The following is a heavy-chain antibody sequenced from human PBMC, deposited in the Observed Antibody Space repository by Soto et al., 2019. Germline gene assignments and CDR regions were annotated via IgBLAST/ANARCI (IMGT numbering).Heavy chain of an antibody. J-gene: IGHJ5*02. Sequence: QLQLRESGPGLVKPSETLSLTCSVSGDSTTSDAYYWGWIRQPPGKGLEWLGSIYYSGYTYYNPSLKSRVTISVDRSRNQFSLNLRSVTAADTAVYYCVSGTSVYDVLTGYYVDRWFDPWGQGTLVTVSS. D-gene: IGHD3-9*01. CDR2: IYYSGYT. V-gene: IGHV4-39*01. CDR3: VSGTSVYDVLTGYYVDRWFDP. CDR1: GDSTTSDAYY.